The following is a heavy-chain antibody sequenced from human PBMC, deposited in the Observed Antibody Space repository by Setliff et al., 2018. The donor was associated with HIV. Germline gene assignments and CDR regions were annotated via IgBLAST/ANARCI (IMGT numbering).Heavy chain of an antibody. Sequence: LRLSCAASGIRFDTYAMHWVRQAPGKGLEWVSGITWNSVGIAYADSVKGRFTISRDNAKNSLYLQMNSLRAEDTAVYYCARDHRPYFYDKAWFDPWGQGTLVTVS. V-gene: IGHV3-9*01. CDR3: ARDHRPYFYDKAWFDP. CDR1: GIRFDTYA. J-gene: IGHJ5*02. CDR2: ITWNSVGI. D-gene: IGHD3-22*01.